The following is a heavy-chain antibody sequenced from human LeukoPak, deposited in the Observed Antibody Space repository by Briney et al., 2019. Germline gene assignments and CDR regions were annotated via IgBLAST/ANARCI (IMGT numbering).Heavy chain of an antibody. CDR3: GCIAAAGTPAVDY. V-gene: IGHV1-18*01. D-gene: IGHD6-13*01. CDR1: GYTFTSYG. J-gene: IGHJ4*02. Sequence: ASVKVSCKASGYTFTSYGISWVRQAPGQGLEWMGWISAYNGNTNYAQKLQGRVTMTTDTSTSTAYMELRSLRSDDTGVYYCGCIAAAGTPAVDYWGQGTLVTVSS. CDR2: ISAYNGNT.